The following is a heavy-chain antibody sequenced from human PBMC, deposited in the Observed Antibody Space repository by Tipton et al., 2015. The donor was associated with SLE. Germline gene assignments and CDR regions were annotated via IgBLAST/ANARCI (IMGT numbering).Heavy chain of an antibody. V-gene: IGHV4-61*01. J-gene: IGHJ4*02. CDR2: IYYSGST. CDR3: ARATHSSSWYTLGLHPGD. D-gene: IGHD6-13*01. CDR1: GGSVSSGSYY. Sequence: TLSLTCTVSGGSVSSGSYYWSWIRQPPGKGLEWIGYIYYSGSTNYNPSLKSRVTISVDKSKNQFSLKLSSVTAADTAVYYCARATHSSSWYTLGLHPGDWGQGTLVTVSS.